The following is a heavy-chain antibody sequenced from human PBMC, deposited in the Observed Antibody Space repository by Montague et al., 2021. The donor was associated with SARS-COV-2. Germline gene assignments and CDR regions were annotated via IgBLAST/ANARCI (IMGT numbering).Heavy chain of an antibody. CDR1: GGSIGSGTYY. CDR3: ARRAQWQLSWLFDL. D-gene: IGHD6-19*01. Sequence: SETLSLTCTVSGGSIGSGTYYWGWVRQPPGKGLEWIGTINYSGKTYYNPSLKSRVTISVDTSKNQFSLKVTSVTAADTAVYYCARRAQWQLSWLFDLWGRGTLVTVSS. J-gene: IGHJ2*01. V-gene: IGHV4-39*01. CDR2: INYSGKT.